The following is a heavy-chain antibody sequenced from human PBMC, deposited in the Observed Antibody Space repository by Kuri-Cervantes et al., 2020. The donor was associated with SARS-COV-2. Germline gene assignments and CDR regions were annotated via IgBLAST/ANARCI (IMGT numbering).Heavy chain of an antibody. CDR1: GCTFTGYY. CDR2: MNPNSGNT. J-gene: IGHJ5*01. CDR3: ATSSIVVVPANNWFDS. D-gene: IGHD2-2*01. Sequence: ASVKVSCKASGCTFTGYYMHWVRQAPGQGLEWMGWMNPNSGNTGYAQKFQGRVTMTRNTSISTAYMELSSLRSEDPAVYYCATSSIVVVPANNWFDSWGQGTLVTVSS. V-gene: IGHV1-8*02.